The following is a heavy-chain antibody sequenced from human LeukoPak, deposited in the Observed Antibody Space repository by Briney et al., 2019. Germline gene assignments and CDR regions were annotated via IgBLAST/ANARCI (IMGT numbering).Heavy chain of an antibody. CDR1: GFTFSSYA. V-gene: IGHV3-23*01. J-gene: IGHJ4*02. D-gene: IGHD6-13*01. Sequence: PGGSRRLSCAASGFTFSSYAMSWVRQAPGKGLQWVSAISGSGTATYYADCVKGRFTISRDNSKNTLYLQMNSLRAEDTAVYYCAKPLSAASGTDFDYWGQGTLVTVSS. CDR3: AKPLSAASGTDFDY. CDR2: ISGSGTAT.